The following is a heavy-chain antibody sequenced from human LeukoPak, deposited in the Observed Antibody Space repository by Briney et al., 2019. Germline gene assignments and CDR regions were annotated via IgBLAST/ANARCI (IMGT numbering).Heavy chain of an antibody. V-gene: IGHV1-18*01. CDR1: GYSFTSHG. D-gene: IGHD2-2*01. Sequence: GASVKVSCKASGYSFTSHGISWVRQAPGQGLEWMGWITAYSGNTHYAQNLQGRVTMTTDTSTSTAYLELRSLRPDDTAMYYCAREPPSIWCSDTSCYPTFDYWGQGTLVTVSS. CDR3: AREPPSIWCSDTSCYPTFDY. J-gene: IGHJ4*02. CDR2: ITAYSGNT.